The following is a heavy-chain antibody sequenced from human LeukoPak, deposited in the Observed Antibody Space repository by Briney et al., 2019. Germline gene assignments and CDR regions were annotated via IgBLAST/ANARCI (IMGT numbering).Heavy chain of an antibody. CDR3: ARGTMVRGVIITS. D-gene: IGHD3-10*01. CDR1: GGSFSGYY. J-gene: IGHJ5*02. Sequence: SETLSLTCAVYGGSFSGYYWSWIRQPPGKGLEWIGEIKHSGSTDYNPSLKSRVTISVDTSKNQFSLKLSSVTAADTAVYYCARGTMVRGVIITSWGQGTLVTVSS. V-gene: IGHV4-34*01. CDR2: IKHSGST.